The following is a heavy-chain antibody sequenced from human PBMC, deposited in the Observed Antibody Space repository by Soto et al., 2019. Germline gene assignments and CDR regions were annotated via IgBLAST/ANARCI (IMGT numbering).Heavy chain of an antibody. CDR2: ISYDGSNK. V-gene: IGHV3-30*18. J-gene: IGHJ4*02. D-gene: IGHD2-21*01. CDR1: GFTFSSYG. CDR3: AKDRERRIVVAPGPIGY. Sequence: QVQLVESGGGVVQPGRSLRLSCAASGFTFSSYGMHWVRQAPGKGLEWVAVISYDGSNKYYADSVKGRFTISRDNSKNTLYLQMNSLRAEDTAVYYCAKDRERRIVVAPGPIGYWGQGTLVTVSS.